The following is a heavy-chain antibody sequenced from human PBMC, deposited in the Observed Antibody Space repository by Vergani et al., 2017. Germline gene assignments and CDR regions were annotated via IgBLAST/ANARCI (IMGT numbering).Heavy chain of an antibody. J-gene: IGHJ4*02. D-gene: IGHD3-9*01. V-gene: IGHV1-46*03. CDR1: GYTFSNYY. Sequence: QVQVVQSGAEVKKSGASVKVSCKTSGYTFSNYYMHWVRQAPGQGLEWMGIINPSGGHTNYAQKFQGRVTMTRDTSTSTVYMELSSVRSEDTAIYYCARGDYGILTGYRYWGQGNLVTVSA. CDR3: ARGDYGILTGYRY. CDR2: INPSGGHT.